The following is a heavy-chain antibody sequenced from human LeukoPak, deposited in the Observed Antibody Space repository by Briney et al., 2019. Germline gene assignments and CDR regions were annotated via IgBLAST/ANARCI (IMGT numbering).Heavy chain of an antibody. CDR3: ATIAAAGKFLDY. Sequence: GGSLRLSRAASVFTFSDFYISWIRHAPGKGLEWVLYISCSGGTIHYADSVKGRLTISRDNAKNSLYLQMNSLGAEDTAVYYCATIAAAGKFLDYWGQGTLVTVSS. D-gene: IGHD6-25*01. CDR2: ISCSGGTI. J-gene: IGHJ4*02. CDR1: VFTFSDFY. V-gene: IGHV3-11*01.